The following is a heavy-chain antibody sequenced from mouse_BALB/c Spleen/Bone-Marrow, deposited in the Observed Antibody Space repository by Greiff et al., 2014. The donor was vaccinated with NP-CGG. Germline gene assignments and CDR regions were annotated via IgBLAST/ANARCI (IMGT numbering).Heavy chain of an antibody. CDR3: ARWLLPFDY. Sequence: VQRVESGAELARPGASVKLSCKASGYTFTSYWMQWVKQRPGQGLEWIGAIYPGDGDTRYTQKFKGKATLTADKSSSTAYMQLSSLASEDSAVYYCARWLLPFDYWGQGTTLTVSS. V-gene: IGHV1-87*01. D-gene: IGHD2-3*01. J-gene: IGHJ2*01. CDR2: IYPGDGDT. CDR1: GYTFTSYW.